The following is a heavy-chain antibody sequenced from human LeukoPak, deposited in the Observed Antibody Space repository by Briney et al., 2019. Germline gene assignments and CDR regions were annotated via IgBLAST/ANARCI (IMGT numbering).Heavy chain of an antibody. J-gene: IGHJ4*02. V-gene: IGHV3-74*01. D-gene: IGHD1-26*01. CDR3: ARDNTMGATTPSHFDY. CDR2: LTGDGSST. Sequence: GGSLRLSCAASGFTFSDYWMHWVRQAPGKGLVWVSRLTGDGSSTRYADSVKGRFTISRDNAKNTLYLQMNSLRAEDTAVYYCARDNTMGATTPSHFDYWGQGTLVTVSS. CDR1: GFTFSDYW.